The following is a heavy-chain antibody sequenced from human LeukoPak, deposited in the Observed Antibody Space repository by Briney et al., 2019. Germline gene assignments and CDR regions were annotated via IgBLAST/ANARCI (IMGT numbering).Heavy chain of an antibody. CDR1: GGSFNGYY. CDR3: ARGYRYNWFDP. J-gene: IGHJ5*02. V-gene: IGHV4-34*01. D-gene: IGHD1-14*01. CDR2: IKHTGST. Sequence: SETLSLTCAVYGGSFNGYYWSWIRQPPGKGLEWIGEIKHTGSTNYNPSLKSRVTISVDTSKNQFSLKLSSVTAADTAVYYCARGYRYNWFDPWGQGTLVTVSS.